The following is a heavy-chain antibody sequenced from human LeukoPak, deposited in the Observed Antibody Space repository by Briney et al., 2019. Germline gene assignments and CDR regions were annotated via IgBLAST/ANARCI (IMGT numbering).Heavy chain of an antibody. V-gene: IGHV3-30-3*01. J-gene: IGHJ4*02. CDR3: ARGGLYGDYAYFDY. CDR1: GFTFSSHA. Sequence: GGSLRLSCAASGFTFSSHAMSWVRQAPGKGLEWVAVITYDGNNEYYADSVKGRFTISRDNSKNTLYLQMNSLRAEDTAVYYCARGGLYGDYAYFDYWGQGTLVTVSS. CDR2: ITYDGNNE. D-gene: IGHD4-17*01.